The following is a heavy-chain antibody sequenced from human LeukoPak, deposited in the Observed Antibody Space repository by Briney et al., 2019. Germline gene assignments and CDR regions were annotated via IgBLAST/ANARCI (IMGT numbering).Heavy chain of an antibody. D-gene: IGHD4-17*01. CDR1: GYTFTGYY. CDR3: ARTKMTTVTTFAFDI. Sequence: ASVKVSCKVSGYTFTGYYMHWVRQAPGQGLEWMGWINPNSGGTNYAQKFQGWVTMTRDTSISTAYMELSRLRSDDTAVYYCARTKMTTVTTFAFDIWGQGTMVTVSS. V-gene: IGHV1-2*04. J-gene: IGHJ3*02. CDR2: INPNSGGT.